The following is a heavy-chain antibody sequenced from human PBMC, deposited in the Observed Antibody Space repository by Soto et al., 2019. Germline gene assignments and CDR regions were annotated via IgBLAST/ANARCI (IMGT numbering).Heavy chain of an antibody. V-gene: IGHV4-30-2*01. J-gene: IGHJ6*02. CDR1: GGSISSSGYS. D-gene: IGHD1-1*01. Sequence: SETLSLTCAVFGGSISSSGYSWNWIRQPPGKGLEWIGYIYHGGSTYYNPSLKSRVTISVDRSQNQFSLKLTSMTAADTAVYFCARATDRFLDYYYGVDVWGQGTTVTVSS. CDR3: ARATDRFLDYYYGVDV. CDR2: IYHGGST.